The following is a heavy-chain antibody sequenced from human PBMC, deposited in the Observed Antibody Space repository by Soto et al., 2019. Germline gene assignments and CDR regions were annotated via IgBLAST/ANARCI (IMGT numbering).Heavy chain of an antibody. V-gene: IGHV2-5*01. CDR2: IYWNDDK. CDR1: GFSLSTSGVG. CDR3: AHRQTGDILWDL. J-gene: IGHJ5*02. Sequence: QITFKESGPTLVNPTQTLTLTCTFSGFSLSTSGVGVGWIRQPPGKALEWLALIYWNDDKRYSPSLKTRLTITNDTSKNQVVLTMANMDPVDTATYYCAHRQTGDILWDLWGQGTLVTVSS. D-gene: IGHD7-27*01.